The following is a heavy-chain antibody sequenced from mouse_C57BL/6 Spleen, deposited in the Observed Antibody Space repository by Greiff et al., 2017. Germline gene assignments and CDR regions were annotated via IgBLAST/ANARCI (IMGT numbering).Heavy chain of an antibody. CDR2: IWSGGST. J-gene: IGHJ4*01. CDR3: ARRVATPYAMDY. V-gene: IGHV2-2*01. D-gene: IGHD1-1*02. CDR1: GFSLTSYG. Sequence: VQLRESGPGLVQPSQSLSITCTVSGFSLTSYGVHWVRQSPGKGLEWLGVIWSGGSTDYNAAFISRLSISKDNSKSQVFFKMNSLQADDTAIYYCARRVATPYAMDYWGQGTSVTVSS.